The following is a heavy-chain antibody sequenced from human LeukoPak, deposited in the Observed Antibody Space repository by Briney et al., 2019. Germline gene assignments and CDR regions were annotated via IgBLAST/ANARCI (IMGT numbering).Heavy chain of an antibody. J-gene: IGHJ3*02. D-gene: IGHD6-19*01. CDR3: AKDPGRPVAGKGEAHAFDI. Sequence: GGSLRLSCVASGFTFSSYWMHWVRQDPRKGLVWVSRINGDGRNINYADSVRGRFTISRDNAKNSLYLQMNSLRAEDTALYYCAKDPGRPVAGKGEAHAFDIWGQGTMVTVSS. CDR2: INGDGRNI. V-gene: IGHV3-74*01. CDR1: GFTFSSYW.